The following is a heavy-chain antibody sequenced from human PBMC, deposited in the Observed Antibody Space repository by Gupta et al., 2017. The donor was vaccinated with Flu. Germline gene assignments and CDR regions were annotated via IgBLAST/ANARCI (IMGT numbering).Heavy chain of an antibody. CDR1: GCTFRSHG. CDR2: IWYDGSNQ. D-gene: IGHD4-17*01. Sequence: QVQLVESGGGVVQPGRSLRHSWAASGCTFRSHGMNWVRQAPGNGMEWVAVIWYDGSNQYYADSVKGRFTSSRDNSKNTLYLQMNSLRAEDTAVYYCARATGYGDYAHPDYYYYGMDVWGQGTTVTVSS. CDR3: ARATGYGDYAHPDYYYYGMDV. J-gene: IGHJ6*02. V-gene: IGHV3-33*01.